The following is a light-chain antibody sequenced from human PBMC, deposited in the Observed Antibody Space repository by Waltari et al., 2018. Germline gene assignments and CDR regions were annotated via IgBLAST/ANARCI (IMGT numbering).Light chain of an antibody. CDR1: RSDVGSYNL. CDR3: CSFAGSNTYV. Sequence: HSALTQPASVSGSPGQSITISSTGARSDVGSYNLVSWYQQHPGKAPKLMIYEGSKRPPGVSNRFSGSKSGNTGSLTISGLQTEDEADYYCCSFAGSNTYVLGTGTKVSVL. CDR2: EGS. V-gene: IGLV2-23*01. J-gene: IGLJ1*01.